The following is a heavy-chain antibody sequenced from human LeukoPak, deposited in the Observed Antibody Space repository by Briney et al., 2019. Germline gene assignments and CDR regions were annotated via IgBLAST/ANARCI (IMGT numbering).Heavy chain of an antibody. V-gene: IGHV4-34*01. J-gene: IGHJ6*03. CDR1: GGSFSGYY. Sequence: SETLSLTCAVYGGSFSGYYWSWIRQPPGKGLECIGEINHSGSTNYNPSLKSRVTISVDTSKNQFSLKLSSMTAADTAVYYCARAAGPRGYMDVWGKGTTVTVSS. CDR2: INHSGST. CDR3: ARAAGPRGYMDV.